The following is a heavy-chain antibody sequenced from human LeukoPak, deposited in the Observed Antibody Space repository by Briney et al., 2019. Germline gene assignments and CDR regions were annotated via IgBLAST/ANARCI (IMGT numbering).Heavy chain of an antibody. Sequence: PGGSLRLSCAASGFTFSSYWMSWVRQAPGKGLEWVANIKLDGSEKYYVDSVKGRFTISRDNAKNSLYLQMNSLRAEDTAVYYCARARRYLGYCSGGSCYGYFDYWGQGTLVTVSS. D-gene: IGHD2-15*01. CDR1: GFTFSSYW. CDR3: ARARRYLGYCSGGSCYGYFDY. CDR2: IKLDGSEK. V-gene: IGHV3-7*01. J-gene: IGHJ4*02.